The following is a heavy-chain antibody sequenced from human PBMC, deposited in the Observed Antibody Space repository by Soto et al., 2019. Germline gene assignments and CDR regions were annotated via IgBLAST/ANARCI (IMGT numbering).Heavy chain of an antibody. CDR3: ARTVLGPDLLADSFVDYYYYMDV. CDR1: GGSISSGDYY. D-gene: IGHD3-9*01. CDR2: VYYTGST. V-gene: IGHV4-30-4*01. Sequence: SETLSLTCTVSGGSISSGDYYWSWIRQPPGKGLEWIGYVYYTGSTSYNPSLNRRVTFSADSSRGQFSLRLNSVTAADTAVYYCARTVLGPDLLADSFVDYYYYMDVWGQGTTVTVSS. J-gene: IGHJ6*03.